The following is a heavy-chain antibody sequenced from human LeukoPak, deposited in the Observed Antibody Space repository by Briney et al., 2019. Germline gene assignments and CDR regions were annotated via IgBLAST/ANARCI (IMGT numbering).Heavy chain of an antibody. CDR3: APSLGELSLHYY. J-gene: IGHJ4*02. CDR2: ISSSSSYI. Sequence: KRIKWVSSISSSSSYIYYADSVKGRFTISRDNAKNSLYLQMNSLRAEDTAVYYCAPSLGELSLHYYWGQGTLVTVSS. D-gene: IGHD3-16*02. V-gene: IGHV3-21*01.